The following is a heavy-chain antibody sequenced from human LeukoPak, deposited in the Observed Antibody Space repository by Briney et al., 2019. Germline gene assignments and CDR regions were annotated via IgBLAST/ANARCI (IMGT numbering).Heavy chain of an antibody. D-gene: IGHD3-9*01. CDR1: GGSISSSSYY. CDR2: IYYSGST. Sequence: SETLSLTCTVSGGSISSSSYYWGWIRQPPGKGLEWIGSIYYSGSTYYNPSLKSRVTISVDTSKNQFSLKLSSVTAADTAVYYCARLAGEISYYDILTGYDAFDIWGQGTMVTVSS. CDR3: ARLAGEISYYDILTGYDAFDI. J-gene: IGHJ3*02. V-gene: IGHV4-39*01.